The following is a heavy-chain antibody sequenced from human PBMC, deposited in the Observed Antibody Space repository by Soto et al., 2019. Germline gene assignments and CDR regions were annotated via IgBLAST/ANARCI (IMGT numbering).Heavy chain of an antibody. D-gene: IGHD6-19*01. V-gene: IGHV3-73*02. J-gene: IGHJ4*02. CDR1: GFIFSGSA. Sequence: EVHLVQSGGGLVQPGGSLKLSCAASGFIFSGSAMHWVRQASGKGLEWVGRIGRKANNYATEYAASVEGRFTIYRDESKTTTCLLMNSLKSEDTAVYFCVRQWLEVSPVDHWGQGTLVTAPS. CDR3: VRQWLEVSPVDH. CDR2: IGRKANNYAT.